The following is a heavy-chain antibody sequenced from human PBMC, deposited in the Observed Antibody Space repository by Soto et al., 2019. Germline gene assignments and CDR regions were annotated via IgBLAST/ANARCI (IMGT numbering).Heavy chain of an antibody. CDR3: ARFCSSTSCFYYYGMDV. CDR2: ISAYNGNT. D-gene: IGHD2-2*01. J-gene: IGHJ6*02. CDR1: GYTFTSYG. V-gene: IGHV1-18*01. Sequence: GASVKVSCKASGYTFTSYGISWVRQAPGQGLEWMGLISAYNGNTNFAQKLQGRVTMTTDTSTSTAYLELRSLRSDDTAVYYCARFCSSTSCFYYYGMDVWGQGTTVTVSS.